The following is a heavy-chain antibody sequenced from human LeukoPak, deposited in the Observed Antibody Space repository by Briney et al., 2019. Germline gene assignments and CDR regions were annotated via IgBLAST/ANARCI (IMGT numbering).Heavy chain of an antibody. Sequence: ASVKVSCKASGYTLTTYTIHWVRQAPGQRLEWMGWINDGNDKTKYSQKFQGRVIITRDTSASTAYMELSSLRSEDTAVYYCARSLFTIFGVDTSPYYYYGMDVWGQGTTVTVSS. CDR1: GYTLTTYT. CDR2: INDGNDKT. V-gene: IGHV1-3*01. CDR3: ARSLFTIFGVDTSPYYYYGMDV. D-gene: IGHD3-3*01. J-gene: IGHJ6*02.